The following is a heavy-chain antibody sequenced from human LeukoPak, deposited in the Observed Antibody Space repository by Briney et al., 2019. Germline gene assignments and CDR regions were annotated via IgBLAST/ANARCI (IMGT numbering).Heavy chain of an antibody. J-gene: IGHJ4*02. D-gene: IGHD3-22*01. CDR1: GFTFSSYW. V-gene: IGHV3-7*01. CDR3: ATLGEGDYYDGSGYYYPYYFDY. CDR2: IKQDGSEK. Sequence: GGSLRLSCAASGFTFSSYWMSWVRQAPGKGLEWVANIKQDGSEKYYVDSVKGRFTISRDNAKNSLYLQMNSLRAEDTAVYYCATLGEGDYYDGSGYYYPYYFDYWGQGTLVTVSS.